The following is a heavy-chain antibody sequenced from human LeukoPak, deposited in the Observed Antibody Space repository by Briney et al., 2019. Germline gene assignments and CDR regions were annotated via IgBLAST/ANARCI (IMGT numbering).Heavy chain of an antibody. D-gene: IGHD6-6*01. CDR3: ARDLLSSSSRGSCWFDP. CDR1: GFTFSSYG. CDR2: IWYDGSNK. J-gene: IGHJ5*02. V-gene: IGHV3-33*01. Sequence: GGSLRLSCAASGFTFSSYGMHWVRQAPGKGLEWVAVIWYDGSNKYYADSVKGRFTISRDNSKNTLYLQINSLRAEDTAVYYCARDLLSSSSRGSCWFDPWGQGTLVTVSS.